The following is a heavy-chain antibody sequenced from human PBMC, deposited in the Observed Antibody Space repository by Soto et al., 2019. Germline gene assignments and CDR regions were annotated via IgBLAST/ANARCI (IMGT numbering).Heavy chain of an antibody. J-gene: IGHJ3*02. D-gene: IGHD4-17*01. CDR1: GGSISSSSYY. CDR3: ASPPDYGGVGVFDI. CDR2: FYYGGST. Sequence: QLQLQESGPGLVKPSETLSLTCTVSGGSISSSSYYWGWIRQPPGKGLEWIGSFYYGGSTYYNPSLKIRVTTSVATSKNQFSLKLNSVTAADTAVYYCASPPDYGGVGVFDIWGQGTMVIVSS. V-gene: IGHV4-39*01.